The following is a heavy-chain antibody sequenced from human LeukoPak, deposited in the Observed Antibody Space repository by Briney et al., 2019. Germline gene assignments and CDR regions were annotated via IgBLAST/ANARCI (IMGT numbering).Heavy chain of an antibody. D-gene: IGHD5-18*01. J-gene: IGHJ4*02. Sequence: GGSLRLSCVASGFTFSSSWISWVRPAPRKGLEWVANIKQDGSEKYCVDSVKGRFTISRDNAKNSLYLQMNSLRAEDTAVYYCAREAGIPPSTQQWPTSVDYWGQGTLVTVSS. CDR3: AREAGIPPSTQQWPTSVDY. CDR1: GFTFSSSW. CDR2: IKQDGSEK. V-gene: IGHV3-7*05.